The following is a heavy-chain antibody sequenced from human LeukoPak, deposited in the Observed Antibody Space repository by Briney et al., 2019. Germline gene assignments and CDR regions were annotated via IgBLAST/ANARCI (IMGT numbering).Heavy chain of an antibody. CDR2: ISGSGGST. Sequence: GGSLRLPCAASGFTFSSYAMGWVRQAPGKGLEWVSAISGSGGSTYYADSVKGRFTISRDNSKNTLYLQMNSLRAEDTAVYYCAKVEQQLVMEYYFDYWGQGTLVTVSS. CDR1: GFTFSSYA. D-gene: IGHD6-13*01. V-gene: IGHV3-23*01. J-gene: IGHJ4*02. CDR3: AKVEQQLVMEYYFDY.